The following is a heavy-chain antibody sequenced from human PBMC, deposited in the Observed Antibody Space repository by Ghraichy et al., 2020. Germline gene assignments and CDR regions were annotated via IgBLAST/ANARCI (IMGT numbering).Heavy chain of an antibody. J-gene: IGHJ4*02. Sequence: TLSLTCTVSGGSISSSSYYWGWIRQPPGKGLEWIGSIYYSGSTYYNPSLKSRVTISVDTSKNQFSLKLSSVTAADTAVYYCAPEYCTNGVCRAFDYWGQGTLVTVSS. V-gene: IGHV4-39*01. D-gene: IGHD2-8*01. CDR2: IYYSGST. CDR3: APEYCTNGVCRAFDY. CDR1: GGSISSSSYY.